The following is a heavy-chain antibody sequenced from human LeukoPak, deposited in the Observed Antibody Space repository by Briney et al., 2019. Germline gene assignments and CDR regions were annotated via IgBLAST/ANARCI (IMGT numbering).Heavy chain of an antibody. CDR1: GGTFSSYA. D-gene: IGHD3-22*01. V-gene: IGHV1-69*04. CDR3: AREEYYYDSSGYSWFDP. J-gene: IGHJ5*02. Sequence: ASVKVSCKASGGTFSSYAISWVRQAPGQGLEWMGRIIPILGIANYAQKFQGRVTITADKSTSTDYMELSSLRSEDTAVYYCAREEYYYDSSGYSWFDPWGQGTLVTVSS. CDR2: IIPILGIA.